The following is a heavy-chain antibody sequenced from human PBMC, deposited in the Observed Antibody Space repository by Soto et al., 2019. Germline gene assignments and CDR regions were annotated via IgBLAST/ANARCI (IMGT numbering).Heavy chain of an antibody. D-gene: IGHD3-10*01. V-gene: IGHV4-4*02. CDR3: ARLVYDTRLNYMYFDF. Sequence: SETLSLTCAVSGVSISSGNWWTWIRQSPQRGLEYIGEIFHDGTANYYPSSERRVAISVDTSKNQFSLKLTSVTAADTAIYFCARLVYDTRLNYMYFDFWGQGTLVTVSS. CDR1: GVSISSGNW. J-gene: IGHJ4*02. CDR2: IFHDGTA.